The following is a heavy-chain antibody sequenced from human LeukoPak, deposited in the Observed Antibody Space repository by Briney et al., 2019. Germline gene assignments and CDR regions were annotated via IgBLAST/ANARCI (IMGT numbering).Heavy chain of an antibody. J-gene: IGHJ4*02. CDR1: GFTFSDHY. D-gene: IGHD2/OR15-2a*01. CDR2: IFSSSTYI. Sequence: GGSLRLSCAAAGFTFSDHYMNWVRQAPGKGLEWVSFIFSSSTYIYYTDSVKGRFTISRDNARNSLYLQMDNLRAEDTGVYYCARDFYDGFALDYWGQGTLVTVSS. V-gene: IGHV3-21*03. CDR3: ARDFYDGFALDY.